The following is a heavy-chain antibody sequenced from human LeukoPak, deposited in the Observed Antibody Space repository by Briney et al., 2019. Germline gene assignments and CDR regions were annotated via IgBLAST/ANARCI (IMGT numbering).Heavy chain of an antibody. CDR3: TTEGQQLVLTRFNWFDP. V-gene: IGHV3-15*01. CDR1: GFTFSNAW. J-gene: IGHJ5*02. D-gene: IGHD6-13*01. Sequence: GGSLRLSCAASGFTFSNAWMSWVRQAPGKGLEWVGRIKSKTDGGTTDYAAPVKGRFTISRDDSKNTLYLQMNSLKTEDTAVYYCTTEGQQLVLTRFNWFDPWGQGTLVTVSS. CDR2: IKSKTDGGTT.